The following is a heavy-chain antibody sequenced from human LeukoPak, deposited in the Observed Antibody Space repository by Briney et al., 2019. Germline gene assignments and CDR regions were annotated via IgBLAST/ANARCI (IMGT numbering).Heavy chain of an antibody. CDR1: GGSISSSSYY. D-gene: IGHD2-15*01. CDR3: ATLALQRRTYKRGTYCSGGRCRPAFDY. CDR2: INHSGST. J-gene: IGHJ4*02. Sequence: SETLSLTCTVSGGSISSSSYYWGWIRQPPGKGLEWIGEINHSGSTNYNPSLKSRVTISVDTSKNQFSLKLSSVTAADTAVYYCATLALQRRTYKRGTYCSGGRCRPAFDYWGQGTLVTVSS. V-gene: IGHV4-39*07.